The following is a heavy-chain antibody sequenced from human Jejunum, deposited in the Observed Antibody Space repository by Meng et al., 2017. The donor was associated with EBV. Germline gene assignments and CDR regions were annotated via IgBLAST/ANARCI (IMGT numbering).Heavy chain of an antibody. J-gene: IGHJ5*02. Sequence: EVHLVESGGCLVQPGDSLGLSCAASGFTLSSYWMHWVRQAPGKGLVWVSRINSDGSKTNYADSVKGRFTISRDIAKNTLYLQLNSLRADDTSVYYCVRGPPPDTWGQGTLVTVSS. CDR1: GFTLSSYW. CDR2: INSDGSKT. V-gene: IGHV3-74*01. CDR3: VRGPPPDT.